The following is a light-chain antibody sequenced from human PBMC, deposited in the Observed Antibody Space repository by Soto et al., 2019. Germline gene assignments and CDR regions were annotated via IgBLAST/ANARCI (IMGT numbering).Light chain of an antibody. J-gene: IGLJ1*01. CDR3: CSYAGDYTSV. Sequence: QSALIQPRSVSGSPGQSVTIYCTGTSSDVGVYKYVSWYRQHPGKAPKLMIYDVITRPSGVPDRFSGSKSGNTASLTISGLHAEDEADYYCCSYAGDYTSVFGSRTKLTVL. CDR1: SSDVGVYKY. V-gene: IGLV2-11*01. CDR2: DVI.